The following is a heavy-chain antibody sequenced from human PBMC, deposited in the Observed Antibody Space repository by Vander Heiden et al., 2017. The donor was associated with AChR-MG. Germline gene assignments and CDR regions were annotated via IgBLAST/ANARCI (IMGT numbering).Heavy chain of an antibody. Sequence: QVQLVQSGAEVKKPGASVQVSCKASGYTFTSYYMHWVRQAPGQGLEWMGIINPSGGSTSYAQKFQGRVTMTRDTSTSTVYMELSSLRSEDTAVYYCARGPIVVVPAAIIIGWFDPWGQGTLVTVSS. D-gene: IGHD2-2*01. CDR1: GYTFTSYY. CDR3: ARGPIVVVPAAIIIGWFDP. J-gene: IGHJ5*02. CDR2: INPSGGST. V-gene: IGHV1-46*01.